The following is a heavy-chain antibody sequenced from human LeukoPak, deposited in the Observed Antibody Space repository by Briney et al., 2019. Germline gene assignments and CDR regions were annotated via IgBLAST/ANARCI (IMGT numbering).Heavy chain of an antibody. D-gene: IGHD5-18*01. V-gene: IGHV3-21*01. J-gene: IGHJ4*02. CDR1: GFTFSSYS. CDR2: ISSSSSYI. Sequence: GGSLRLSCAASGFTFSSYSMNWVRQAPGKGLEWVSSISSSSSYIYYADSVKGRFTISRDNAKNSLYLQMNSLRAEDTAVYYCARDLRAGTAMVAQPFDYWGQGTLVTVSS. CDR3: ARDLRAGTAMVAQPFDY.